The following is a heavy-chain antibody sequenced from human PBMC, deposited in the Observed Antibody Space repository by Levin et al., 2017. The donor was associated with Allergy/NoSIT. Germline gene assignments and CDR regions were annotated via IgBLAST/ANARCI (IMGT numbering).Heavy chain of an antibody. CDR3: ARERFTRANDF. D-gene: IGHD3-3*01. Sequence: SQTLSLTCTVSGGSMSGYYWSWVRQPAGKGLEWIGRIYSSEKTMYNPSLESRVTMSVDTSRNHFSLKLPSVTAADTAVYFCARERFTRANDFWGQGTLVTVSS. CDR2: IYSSEKT. CDR1: GGSMSGYY. V-gene: IGHV4-4*07. J-gene: IGHJ4*02.